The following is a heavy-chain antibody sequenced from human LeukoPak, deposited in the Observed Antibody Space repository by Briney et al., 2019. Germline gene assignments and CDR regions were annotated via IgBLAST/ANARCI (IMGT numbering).Heavy chain of an antibody. CDR1: GFTFSSYA. CDR3: AKPVILIGRIFDY. CDR2: ISGSGGST. Sequence: GGSLRLSCAASGFTFSSYAMTWVRQAPGKGLEWVSAISGSGGSTYYADSVKGRFTISRDNSKNTLYLQVNSLRAEDTAVYYCAKPVILIGRIFDYWGQGTLVTVSS. J-gene: IGHJ4*02. D-gene: IGHD2-8*01. V-gene: IGHV3-23*01.